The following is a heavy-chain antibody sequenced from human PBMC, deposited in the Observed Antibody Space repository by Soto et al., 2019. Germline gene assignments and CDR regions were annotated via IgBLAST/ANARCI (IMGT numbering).Heavy chain of an antibody. V-gene: IGHV1-69*13. J-gene: IGHJ4*02. CDR3: ARPRTVAATKGYDY. Sequence: SVKVSCKASGGTFSRSPIAWVRQAPGHRLEWMGQIIPIFGTISHAQNFQGRITITADESTSTAYMELSSLRSDDTAVYYCARPRTVAATKGYDYWGQGTLVTVSS. CDR2: IIPIFGTI. CDR1: GGTFSRSP. D-gene: IGHD4-4*01.